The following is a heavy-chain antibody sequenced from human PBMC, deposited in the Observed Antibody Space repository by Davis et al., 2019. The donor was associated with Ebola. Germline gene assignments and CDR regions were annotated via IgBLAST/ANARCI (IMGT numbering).Heavy chain of an antibody. V-gene: IGHV3-53*05. CDR2: IYDQST. J-gene: IGHJ4*02. D-gene: IGHD6-19*01. CDR3: ATTQWLREFDN. CDR1: GFTFSNYE. Sequence: GGSLRLSCVASGFTFSNYEMNWVRQAPGKGLEWVSVIYDQSTAYADAVRGRFIISRDKSNNTLYLEMNSLRVDDTAVYYCATTQWLREFDNWGQGTLVTVSS.